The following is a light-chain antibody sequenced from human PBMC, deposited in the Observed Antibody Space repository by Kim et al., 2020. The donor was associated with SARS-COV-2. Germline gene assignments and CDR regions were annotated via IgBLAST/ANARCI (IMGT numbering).Light chain of an antibody. CDR2: GAS. J-gene: IGKJ2*01. Sequence: PGESVTLSREASQRVNSNLAWYQHKPGQAPRLLICGASARATGFPARFSGGGSGTDFTLTISSLQSEDFALCYCHQYNDWPPGDTFGQGTKLEIK. CDR1: QRVNSN. CDR3: HQYNDWPPGDT. V-gene: IGKV3-15*01.